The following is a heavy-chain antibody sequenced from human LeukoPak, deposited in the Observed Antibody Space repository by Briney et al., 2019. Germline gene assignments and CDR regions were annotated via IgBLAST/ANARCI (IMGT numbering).Heavy chain of an antibody. CDR2: INPSRGST. CDR1: GYSFTSHY. V-gene: IGHV1-46*01. D-gene: IGHD6-19*01. Sequence: VASVKVSCEASGYSFTSHYIHWVRQAPGQGLEWMGIINPSRGSTSYAQKFQGRVTVTRDTSTSTVYMDLSSLGSEDTAVYYCARGYSSGFGNWGQGTLVTVSS. CDR3: ARGYSSGFGN. J-gene: IGHJ4*02.